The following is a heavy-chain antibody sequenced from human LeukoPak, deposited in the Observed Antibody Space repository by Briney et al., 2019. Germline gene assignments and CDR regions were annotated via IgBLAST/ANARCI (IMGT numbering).Heavy chain of an antibody. V-gene: IGHV3-30-3*01. CDR3: AKDWGYGSGTYFTG. CDR2: ILFDGSNK. D-gene: IGHD3-10*01. Sequence: GRSLRLSCLAPGFTFSSYSMHWVRQAPGKGLEWVAVILFDGSNKYYTDSVKGRFTISRDNSKNTLFLQMNTLSAEDTGVYYCAKDWGYGSGTYFTGWGQGTLVTVSS. CDR1: GFTFSSYS. J-gene: IGHJ4*02.